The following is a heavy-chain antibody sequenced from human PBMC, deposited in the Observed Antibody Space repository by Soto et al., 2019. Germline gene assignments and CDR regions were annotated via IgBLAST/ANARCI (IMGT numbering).Heavy chain of an antibody. Sequence: QVQLVESGGGVVQPGRSLRLSCAASGFTFSSYAMHWVRQAPGKGLEWVAVISYDGSNKYYADSVKGRFTISRDNSKNTLYLQMNSLRAEDTAVYYCARDQLDDFWSGYYCWGQGTLVTVSS. CDR2: ISYDGSNK. J-gene: IGHJ4*02. CDR1: GFTFSSYA. V-gene: IGHV3-30-3*01. D-gene: IGHD3-3*01. CDR3: ARDQLDDFWSGYYC.